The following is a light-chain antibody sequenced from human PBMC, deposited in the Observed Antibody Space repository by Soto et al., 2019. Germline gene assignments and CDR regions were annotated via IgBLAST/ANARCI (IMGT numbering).Light chain of an antibody. J-gene: IGLJ3*02. Sequence: QSVLTQPPSASGTPGQRVTISCSGSSSNIGSNYVYWYQQLPGTAPKLLICSNNQRPSGVPDRFSGSKSGTSASLAISGLRSEDEADYYCAAWDDSLSGWLFGGGTKLTVL. CDR2: SNN. CDR3: AAWDDSLSGWL. CDR1: SSNIGSNY. V-gene: IGLV1-47*02.